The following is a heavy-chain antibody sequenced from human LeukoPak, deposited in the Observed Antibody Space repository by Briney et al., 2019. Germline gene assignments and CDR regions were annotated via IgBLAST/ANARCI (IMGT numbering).Heavy chain of an antibody. CDR2: ISYDGSNK. V-gene: IGHV3-30-3*01. D-gene: IGHD6-13*01. J-gene: IGHJ4*02. CDR3: ASLPDDSSSWYYFDY. Sequence: GGSLRLSCAASGFTFSSYAMHWVRQAPGKGLEWVAVISYDGSNKYYADSVKGRFTISRDNSKSTLYLQMNSLRAEDTAVYYCASLPDDSSSWYYFDYWGPGTLVTVSS. CDR1: GFTFSSYA.